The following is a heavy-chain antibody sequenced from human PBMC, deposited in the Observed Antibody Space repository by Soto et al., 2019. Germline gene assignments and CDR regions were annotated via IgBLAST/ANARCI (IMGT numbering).Heavy chain of an antibody. J-gene: IGHJ3*02. V-gene: IGHV3-21*01. Sequence: GGSLRLSCAASGFTLSRHTMNWVRQAPGKGLEWVSFIGSRTSDIYYADSVKGRVTISRDNAKNSLYLDLTRLRAEDTAVYFCVRDYYDTSGYPNTFDMWGQGTMVTVSS. CDR3: VRDYYDTSGYPNTFDM. D-gene: IGHD3-22*01. CDR1: GFTLSRHT. CDR2: IGSRTSDI.